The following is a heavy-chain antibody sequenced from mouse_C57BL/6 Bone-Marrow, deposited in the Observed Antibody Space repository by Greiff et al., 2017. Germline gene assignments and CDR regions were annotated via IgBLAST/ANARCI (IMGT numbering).Heavy chain of an antibody. V-gene: IGHV5-6*02. CDR1: GFTFSSYG. CDR2: ISSGGSYT. J-gene: IGHJ3*01. Sequence: EVKLVESGGDLVKPGGSLKLSCAASGFTFSSYGMSWVRQTPDKRLEWVATISSGGSYTYYPDSVKGRFTISRDNAKNTLYLQMSSLKSEDTAMYYCARLHYYGSSYGFAYWGQGTLVTVSA. CDR3: ARLHYYGSSYGFAY. D-gene: IGHD1-1*01.